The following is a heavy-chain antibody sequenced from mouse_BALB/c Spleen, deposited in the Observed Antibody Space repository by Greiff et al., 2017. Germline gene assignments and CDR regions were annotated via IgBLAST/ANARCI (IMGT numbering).Heavy chain of an antibody. CDR1: GYSITSDYA. CDR2: ISYSGST. Sequence: EVMLVESGPGLVKPSQSLSLTCTVTGYSITSDYAWNWIRQFPGNKLEWMGYISYSGSTSYNPSLKSRISITRDTSKNQFFLQLNSVTTEDTATYYCARLIYLYAMDYWGQGTSVTVSS. CDR3: ARLIYLYAMDY. D-gene: IGHD5-5*01. J-gene: IGHJ4*01. V-gene: IGHV3-2*02.